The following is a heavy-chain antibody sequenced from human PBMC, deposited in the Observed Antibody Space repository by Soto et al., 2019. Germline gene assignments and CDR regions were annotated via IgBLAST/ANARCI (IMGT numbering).Heavy chain of an antibody. Sequence: ASVKVSCKASGYTFTSYYMHWVRQAPGQGLEWMGIINPSGGSTSYAQKFQGRVTMTRDTSTSTVYMELSSLRSEDTAVYYCARDMVTIFGVVITPYYYYYGMDFWGQGITVTVAS. CDR1: GYTFTSYY. V-gene: IGHV1-46*01. D-gene: IGHD3-3*01. J-gene: IGHJ6*02. CDR3: ARDMVTIFGVVITPYYYYYGMDF. CDR2: INPSGGST.